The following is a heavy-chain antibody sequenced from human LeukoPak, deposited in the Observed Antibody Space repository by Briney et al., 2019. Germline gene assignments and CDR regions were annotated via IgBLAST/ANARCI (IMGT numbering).Heavy chain of an antibody. CDR2: INPNSGGT. D-gene: IGHD6-13*01. CDR3: ARVTAAAAEYFQH. J-gene: IGHJ1*01. Sequence: XSVKVSCKASXYTFTGYYMHWVRQAPGQGLEWMGWINPNSGGTNYAQKFQGRVTMTRDTSISTAYMELSRLRSDDTAVYYCARVTAAAAEYFQHWGQGTLVTVSS. V-gene: IGHV1-2*02. CDR1: XYTFTGYY.